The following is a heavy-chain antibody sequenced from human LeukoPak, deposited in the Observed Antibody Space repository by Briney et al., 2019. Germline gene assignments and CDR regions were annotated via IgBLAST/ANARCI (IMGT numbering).Heavy chain of an antibody. CDR2: IIPIFGTA. Sequence: SVKVSCKASGGTFSSYAISWVRQAPGQGLEWMGRIIPIFGTANYAQKFQGRVTITTDESTSTAYMELSSLRSEDTAVYYCASSMTDHYDSSGISFDYWGQGTLVTVSS. J-gene: IGHJ4*02. D-gene: IGHD3-22*01. CDR3: ASSMTDHYDSSGISFDY. V-gene: IGHV1-69*05. CDR1: GGTFSSYA.